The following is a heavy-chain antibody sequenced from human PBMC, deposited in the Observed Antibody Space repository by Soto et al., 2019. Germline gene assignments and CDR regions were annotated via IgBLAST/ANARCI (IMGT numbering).Heavy chain of an antibody. CDR3: AKGWLDF. J-gene: IGHJ5*01. CDR2: IGGGGGRT. Sequence: EAQLLDSGGGLVQPGGSLRLSCAASGFSSSSYVMGWVRQTPGKGLEWVSGIGGGGGRTYYADSVQGRFTISRDNSKNTLYLQMNCLRAEDTAVYYCAKGWLDFWGQGTLVTVSS. V-gene: IGHV3-23*01. CDR1: GFSSSSYV.